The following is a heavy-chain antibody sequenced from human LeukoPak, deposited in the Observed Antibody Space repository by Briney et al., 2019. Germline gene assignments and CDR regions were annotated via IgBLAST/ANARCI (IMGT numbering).Heavy chain of an antibody. V-gene: IGHV3-73*01. Sequence: GGSLRLSCAASGFTFSGSPILWVRQASGKGLEWVGRIRSKADNYATAYAASVQGRCTISRDDSKNTAYLQLNSLKTEDTAVYYCTQSNYWGQGALVTVSS. J-gene: IGHJ4*02. CDR1: GFTFSGSP. CDR3: TQSNY. CDR2: IRSKADNYAT.